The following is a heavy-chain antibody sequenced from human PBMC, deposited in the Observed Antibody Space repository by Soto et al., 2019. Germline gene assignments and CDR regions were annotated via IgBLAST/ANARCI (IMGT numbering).Heavy chain of an antibody. D-gene: IGHD3-3*01. Sequence: GASVKVSCKASGYTFSSYGITWVRQAPGQGLEWMGWISADNGNTKYAQKLQGRLTMTTDTSTGTAYMELRSLRSDDTAVYYCARDAHRFLEWLLLDYWGQGTMVTVYS. CDR1: GYTFSSYG. J-gene: IGHJ4*02. V-gene: IGHV1-18*01. CDR3: ARDAHRFLEWLLLDY. CDR2: ISADNGNT.